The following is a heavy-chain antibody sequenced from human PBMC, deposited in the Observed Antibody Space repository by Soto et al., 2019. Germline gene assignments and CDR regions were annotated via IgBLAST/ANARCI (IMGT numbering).Heavy chain of an antibody. D-gene: IGHD2-8*02. Sequence: EVQLLESGGGLVQPGGSLRLSCAASGFTFNSYAMSWVRQAPGKGLEWGSGISSSGVSTFYADSVKGRFTISRDNSKNTLYLQMNSLRAEDTALYYCARGGLSVLYIDYWGQGTLVTVSP. CDR1: GFTFNSYA. CDR2: ISSSGVST. V-gene: IGHV3-23*01. J-gene: IGHJ4*02. CDR3: ARGGLSVLYIDY.